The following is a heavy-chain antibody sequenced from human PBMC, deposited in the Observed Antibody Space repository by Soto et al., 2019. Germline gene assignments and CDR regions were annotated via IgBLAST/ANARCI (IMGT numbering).Heavy chain of an antibody. CDR1: GFTFSISA. J-gene: IGHJ4*02. Sequence: EVQLLESGGDLVQPGGSLRLSCGASGFTFSISAMSWVRQAPGKGLEWVSYISNGDETTQYADSVKGRFTVSRDNAKKVLFLQMSSLRVDDTAVYYCARDPKRRDGYNFDSWGRGALVTVSS. CDR2: ISNGDETT. D-gene: IGHD5-12*01. CDR3: ARDPKRRDGYNFDS. V-gene: IGHV3-23*01.